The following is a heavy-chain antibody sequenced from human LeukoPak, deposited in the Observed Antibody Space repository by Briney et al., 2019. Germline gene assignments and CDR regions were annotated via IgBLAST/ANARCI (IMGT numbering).Heavy chain of an antibody. Sequence: PSETLSLTCTVSGGSISSYYWSWIRQPAGKGLEWIGRIYTSGSTIYNPSLKSRVTMSSDTSKNQFSLRLTSVTAADTAVYFCARGDLELDYWGRGTLVTVSS. V-gene: IGHV4-4*07. CDR1: GGSISSYY. CDR3: ARGDLELDY. D-gene: IGHD1-7*01. CDR2: IYTSGST. J-gene: IGHJ4*02.